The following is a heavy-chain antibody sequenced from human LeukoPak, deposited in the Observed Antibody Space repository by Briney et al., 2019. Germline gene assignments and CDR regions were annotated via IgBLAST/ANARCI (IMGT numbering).Heavy chain of an antibody. V-gene: IGHV3-23*01. CDR2: ISGSGGGT. Sequence: GGSLRLSCAVSGITLSNYAMTWVRQAPGKGLEWVAGISGSGGGTNYADSVKGRFTISRDNSKNTLYLQMNSLRAEDTAVYYCARDPYKWGTTYYYEDWGQGTLVTVSS. CDR3: ARDPYKWGTTYYYED. D-gene: IGHD1-20*01. J-gene: IGHJ4*02. CDR1: GITLSNYA.